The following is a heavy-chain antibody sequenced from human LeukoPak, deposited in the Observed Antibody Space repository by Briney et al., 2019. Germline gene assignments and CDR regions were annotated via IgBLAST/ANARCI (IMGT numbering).Heavy chain of an antibody. Sequence: PSETLSLTCTASGGSISSDTYYWGWIRQPPVRGLEWIGTIYYSGSTYYNPSLKSRVTISVDTSKNQFSLKLSSVTAADTAVYYCARHSYQMATMNYLDYWGQGTLVTVSS. D-gene: IGHD5-24*01. J-gene: IGHJ4*02. CDR3: ARHSYQMATMNYLDY. CDR2: IYYSGST. CDR1: GGSISSDTYY. V-gene: IGHV4-39*01.